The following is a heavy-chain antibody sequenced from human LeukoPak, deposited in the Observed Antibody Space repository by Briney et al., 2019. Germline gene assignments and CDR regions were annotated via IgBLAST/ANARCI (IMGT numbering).Heavy chain of an antibody. D-gene: IGHD1-26*01. CDR2: ISYDGSNK. J-gene: IGHJ4*02. Sequence: GRSLRLSCAASGFTFSSYGMHWVRQAPGKGLEWVAVISYDGSNKYYADSVKGRFTISRDNSRNTLYLQMNSLRAEDTAVYYCAPGRHNGSYYGYWGQGTLVTVSS. CDR1: GFTFSSYG. V-gene: IGHV3-30*03. CDR3: APGRHNGSYYGY.